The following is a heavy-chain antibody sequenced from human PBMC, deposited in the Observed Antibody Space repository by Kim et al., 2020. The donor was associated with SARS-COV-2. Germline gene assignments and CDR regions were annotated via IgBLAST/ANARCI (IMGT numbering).Heavy chain of an antibody. Sequence: ASVKVSCKASGYTFTSYYMHWVRQAPGQGLEWMGIINPSGGSTSYAQKFQGRVTMTRDTSTSTVYMELSSLRSEDTAMYYCARDARDEWELRSGGYYFDYWGQGTLVTVSS. CDR2: INPSGGST. CDR1: GYTFTSYY. D-gene: IGHD1-26*01. V-gene: IGHV1-46*01. J-gene: IGHJ4*02. CDR3: ARDARDEWELRSGGYYFDY.